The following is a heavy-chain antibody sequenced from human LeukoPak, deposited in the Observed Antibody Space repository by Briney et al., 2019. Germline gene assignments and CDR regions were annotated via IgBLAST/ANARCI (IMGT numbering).Heavy chain of an antibody. CDR2: IYYTGST. D-gene: IGHD3-9*01. CDR3: VRGPVRYYFDY. Sequence: PSETLSLSCTVSGGSISSYYWSWIRQPPGKGLERIGYIYYTGSTNYNPSLKSRVTISVDTSKNQFSLNLTSVTAADTAVYYCVRGPVRYYFDYWGQGTLVTVSS. CDR1: GGSISSYY. J-gene: IGHJ4*02. V-gene: IGHV4-59*01.